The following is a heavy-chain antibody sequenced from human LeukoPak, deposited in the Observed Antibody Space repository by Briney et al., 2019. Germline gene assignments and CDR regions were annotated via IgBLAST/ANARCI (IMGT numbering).Heavy chain of an antibody. D-gene: IGHD1-26*01. Sequence: PSETLSLTCTVSGGSISSSSYYWGWIRQPLGKGLEWIGSIYYSGSTYYNPSLKSRVTISVDTSKNQFSLKLSSVTAADTAVYYCAGLVGATIGYWGQGTLVTVSS. CDR1: GGSISSSSYY. CDR2: IYYSGST. J-gene: IGHJ4*02. CDR3: AGLVGATIGY. V-gene: IGHV4-39*01.